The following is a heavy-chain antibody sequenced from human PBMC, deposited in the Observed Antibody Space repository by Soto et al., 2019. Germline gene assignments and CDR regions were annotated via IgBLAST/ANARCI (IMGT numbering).Heavy chain of an antibody. CDR3: ARLDYGGRNYYYYGMDV. D-gene: IGHD4-17*01. Sequence: SVKVSCKASGGTFSSYAISWVRQAPGQGLEWMGGIIPIFGTANYAQKFQGRVTITADESTSTAYMELSSLRSEDTAVYYCARLDYGGRNYYYYGMDVWGQGTTVTVSS. V-gene: IGHV1-69*13. CDR1: GGTFSSYA. J-gene: IGHJ6*02. CDR2: IIPIFGTA.